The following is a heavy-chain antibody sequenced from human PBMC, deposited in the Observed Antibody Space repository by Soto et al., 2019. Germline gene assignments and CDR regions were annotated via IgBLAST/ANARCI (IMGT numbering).Heavy chain of an antibody. V-gene: IGHV3-33*01. CDR1: GFTFSTYG. CDR3: ARAYSSGWDLDYYYYYGMDV. J-gene: IGHJ6*01. Sequence: QVQLVESGGGVVQPGRSLRLSCAASGFTFSTYGMHWVRQAPGKGLEWVAVIWYDGSNKYYADSVKGRFTISRDNSKNTLYLQMNSLRAEDTAVYYCARAYSSGWDLDYYYYYGMDVW. D-gene: IGHD6-19*01. CDR2: IWYDGSNK.